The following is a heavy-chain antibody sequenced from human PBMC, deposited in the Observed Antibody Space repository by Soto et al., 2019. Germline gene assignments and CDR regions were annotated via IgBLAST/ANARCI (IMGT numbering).Heavy chain of an antibody. Sequence: SDTLSLTCAVYGGSFSGYYWSRIRQPPGKGLEWIGEINHSGSTNYNPSLKSRVTISVDTSKNQFSLKLSSVTAADTAVYYCARWSTLDCSGGSCYSISYAFDIWGQGTMVTVSS. CDR2: INHSGST. CDR3: ARWSTLDCSGGSCYSISYAFDI. D-gene: IGHD2-15*01. V-gene: IGHV4-34*01. J-gene: IGHJ3*02. CDR1: GGSFSGYY.